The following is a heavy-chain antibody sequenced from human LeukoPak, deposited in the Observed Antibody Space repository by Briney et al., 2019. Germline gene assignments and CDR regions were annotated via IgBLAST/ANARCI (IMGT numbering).Heavy chain of an antibody. CDR3: ARERDRYQLLHITFDY. CDR1: GVTFTNFG. Sequence: ASVKVSCKASGVTFTNFGISWVRQAPGQGVEWMGWISASNGNTKYAQKFQGRVTMTTDTSTNTAYMELRSLRSDDTAVYYCARERDRYQLLHITFDYWGQGTLVTVSS. D-gene: IGHD2-2*01. CDR2: ISASNGNT. V-gene: IGHV1-18*01. J-gene: IGHJ4*02.